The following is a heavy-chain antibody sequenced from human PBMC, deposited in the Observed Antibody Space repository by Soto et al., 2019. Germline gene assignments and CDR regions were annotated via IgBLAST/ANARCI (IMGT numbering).Heavy chain of an antibody. CDR3: ARQADYYDSSGYYPVSQYYFDY. V-gene: IGHV1-69*13. Sequence: GASVKVSCKASGGTFSSYAISWVRQAPGQGLEWMGGIIPIFGTANYAQKFQGRVTITADESTSTAYMELSSLRSEDTAVYYCARQADYYDSSGYYPVSQYYFDYWGQGTLVTVSS. J-gene: IGHJ4*02. CDR1: GGTFSSYA. D-gene: IGHD3-22*01. CDR2: IIPIFGTA.